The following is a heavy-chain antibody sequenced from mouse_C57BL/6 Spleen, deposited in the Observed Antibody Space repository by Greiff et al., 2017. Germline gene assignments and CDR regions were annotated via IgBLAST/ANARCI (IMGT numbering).Heavy chain of an antibody. CDR3: ASLITTVVQRYFDV. CDR2: ILPGSGST. V-gene: IGHV1-9*01. J-gene: IGHJ1*03. Sequence: VQVVESGAELMKPGASVKLSCKATGYTFTGYWIEWVKQRPGHGLEWIGEILPGSGSTNYNEKFKGKATLTADTSSNTAYMQLSSLTTEDSAIYYCASLITTVVQRYFDVWGTGTTVTVSS. D-gene: IGHD1-1*01. CDR1: GYTFTGYW.